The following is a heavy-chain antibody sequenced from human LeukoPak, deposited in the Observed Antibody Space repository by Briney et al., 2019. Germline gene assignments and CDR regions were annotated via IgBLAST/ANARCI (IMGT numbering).Heavy chain of an antibody. CDR3: AKDSKKPRYDFWSGYSDLVDY. Sequence: GGSLRLSCAASGFTFSSYAMSWVRQAPGKGLKWVSAISGSGGSTYYADSVKGRFTISRDNSKNTLYLQMNSLRAEDTAVYYCAKDSKKPRYDFWSGYSDLVDYWDQGTLVTVSS. CDR2: ISGSGGST. D-gene: IGHD3-3*01. CDR1: GFTFSSYA. J-gene: IGHJ4*02. V-gene: IGHV3-23*01.